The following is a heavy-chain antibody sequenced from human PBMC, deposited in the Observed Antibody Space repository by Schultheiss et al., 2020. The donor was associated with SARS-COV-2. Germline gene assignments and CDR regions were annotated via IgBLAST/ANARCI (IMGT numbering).Heavy chain of an antibody. CDR1: GYTFTSYD. D-gene: IGHD4-11*01. CDR3: ARPGYSNSQMN. CDR2: INPNSGGT. V-gene: IGHV1-2*02. Sequence: ASVKVSCKASGYTFTSYDINWVRQAPGQGLEWMGWINPNSGGTNYAQKFQGRVTMTRDTSISTAYMELSRLRSDDTAVYYCARPGYSNSQMNWGQGTLVTVSS. J-gene: IGHJ4*02.